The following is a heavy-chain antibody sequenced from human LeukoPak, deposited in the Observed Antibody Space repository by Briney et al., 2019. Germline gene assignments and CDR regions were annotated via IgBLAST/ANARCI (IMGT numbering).Heavy chain of an antibody. J-gene: IGHJ2*01. D-gene: IGHD3-10*01. CDR1: GYTFTSYD. V-gene: IGHV1-8*03. Sequence: ASVKVSCKASGYTFTSYDINWVRLATGQGLEWMGWMNPNSGNTGYAQKFQGRVTITRNTSISTAYMELSSLRSEDTAVYYCARGTGLLWFGELNWYFDLWGRGTLVTVSS. CDR3: ARGTGLLWFGELNWYFDL. CDR2: MNPNSGNT.